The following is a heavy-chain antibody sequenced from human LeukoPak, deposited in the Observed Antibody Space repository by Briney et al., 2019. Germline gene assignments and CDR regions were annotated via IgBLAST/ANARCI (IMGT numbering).Heavy chain of an antibody. Sequence: GGSLRLSCAASGFTFSSYGMHWVRQAPGKGLEWVAVISYDGSNKYYADSVKGRFTISRDNAKNSLYLQMNSLRAEDTAVYYCAREPDSRYFDWLQTFDYWGQGTLVTVSS. V-gene: IGHV3-30*03. CDR2: ISYDGSNK. D-gene: IGHD3-9*01. CDR3: AREPDSRYFDWLQTFDY. J-gene: IGHJ4*02. CDR1: GFTFSSYG.